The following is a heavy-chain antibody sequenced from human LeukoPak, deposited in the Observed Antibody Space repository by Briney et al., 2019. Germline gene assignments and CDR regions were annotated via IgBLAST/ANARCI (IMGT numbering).Heavy chain of an antibody. D-gene: IGHD3-22*01. CDR2: INTSGST. J-gene: IGHJ5*02. V-gene: IGHV4-61*02. CDR1: VGSISSGSYF. CDR3: ARGIQEDYYDSSGYYYSWFDT. Sequence: SETLSLTCIVSVGSISSGSYFWTWIRQPAAKVLEWIGRINTSGSTNYNPSLKSRVTISVDGYKNQFSLKVSSVTAADTAVYYCARGIQEDYYDSSGYYYSWFDTWGQGTLVTVSS.